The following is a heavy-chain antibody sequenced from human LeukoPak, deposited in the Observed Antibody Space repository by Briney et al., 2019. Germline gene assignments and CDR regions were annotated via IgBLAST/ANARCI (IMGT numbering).Heavy chain of an antibody. D-gene: IGHD2-8*01. CDR1: GGTFSSYV. CDR3: ARIRQGVSHDAFDI. J-gene: IGHJ3*02. Sequence: SVKVSCKASGGTFSSYVISWVRQAPGQGLEWMGGIFPIFGTANYAQNFQGRVTITADKSTSTAYMELSSLRSDDTAVYYCARIRQGVSHDAFDIWGQGTMVTVSS. CDR2: IFPIFGTA. V-gene: IGHV1-69*06.